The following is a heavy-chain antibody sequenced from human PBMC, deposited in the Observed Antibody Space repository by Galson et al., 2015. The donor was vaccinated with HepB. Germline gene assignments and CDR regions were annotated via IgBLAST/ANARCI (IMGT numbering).Heavy chain of an antibody. D-gene: IGHD1-26*01. CDR1: GFTFSSYG. V-gene: IGHV3-30*02. CDR2: IRYDGNNK. J-gene: IGHJ3*02. Sequence: SLRLSCAASGFTFSSYGMHWVRQAPGKGLEWVAFIRYDGNNKYYADSVKGRFTISRDNSKNTLYLQMNSLRAEDTAVYYCAKDLGGATGSDAFDIWGQGTMVTVSS. CDR3: AKDLGGATGSDAFDI.